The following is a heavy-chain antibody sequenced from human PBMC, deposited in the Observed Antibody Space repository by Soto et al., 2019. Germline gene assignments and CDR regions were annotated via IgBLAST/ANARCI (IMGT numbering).Heavy chain of an antibody. D-gene: IGHD2-2*02. V-gene: IGHV1-69*13. CDR1: GGTFSSYA. CDR2: IIPIFGTA. J-gene: IGHJ4*02. Sequence: GASVKVCCKASGGTFSSYAISWVRQAPGQGLEWMGGIIPIFGTANYAQKFQGRVTITADESTSTAYMELSSLRSEDTAVYYCAILVEGYCSSTSCYKNSDYRGQGTLVTVSA. CDR3: AILVEGYCSSTSCYKNSDY.